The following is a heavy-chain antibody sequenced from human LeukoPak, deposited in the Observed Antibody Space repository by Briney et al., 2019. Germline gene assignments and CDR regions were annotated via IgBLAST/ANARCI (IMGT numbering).Heavy chain of an antibody. CDR3: ARGYSNWDY. D-gene: IGHD4-11*01. Sequence: PSETLSLTCTVSGGSISSYYWSWIRQPPGKGLEWIGEINHSGSTNYNPSLKSRVTISVDTSKNQFSLKLSSVTAADTAVYYCARGYSNWDYWGQGTLVTVSS. V-gene: IGHV4-34*01. CDR1: GGSISSYY. CDR2: INHSGST. J-gene: IGHJ4*02.